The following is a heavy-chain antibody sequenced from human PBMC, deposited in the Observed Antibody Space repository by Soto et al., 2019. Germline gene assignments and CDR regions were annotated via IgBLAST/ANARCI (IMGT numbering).Heavy chain of an antibody. CDR2: IIPIFGTA. J-gene: IGHJ6*02. CDR1: GGTFSSYA. CDR3: ARXXXXXXXXAATIPHPLHYGTCMDV. Sequence: SVKVSCKASGGTFSSYAISWVRQAPGQGLEWMGGIIPIFGTANYAQKFQGXXTITXXXSTXTAYMELSSLRSEDTAVYYCARXXXXXXXXAATIPHPLHYGTCMDVWGQGTTVTVSS. V-gene: IGHV1-69*13. D-gene: IGHD5-12*01.